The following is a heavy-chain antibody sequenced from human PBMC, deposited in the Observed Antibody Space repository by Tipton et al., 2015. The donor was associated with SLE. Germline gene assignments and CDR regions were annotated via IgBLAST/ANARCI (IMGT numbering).Heavy chain of an antibody. V-gene: IGHV4-4*02. D-gene: IGHD2-2*03. CDR1: GGSIRSSNW. CDR3: LGYCSSTACRSTYQYFYMDV. Sequence: TLSLTCAVSGGSIRSSNWWSWVRQPPGKGLEWIGEIHHSGSTNSNPSLKSRVTISVDKSKNQFSLKLSSVTAADSALYYCLGYCSSTACRSTYQYFYMDVWGKGTTVTVS. J-gene: IGHJ6*03. CDR2: IHHSGST.